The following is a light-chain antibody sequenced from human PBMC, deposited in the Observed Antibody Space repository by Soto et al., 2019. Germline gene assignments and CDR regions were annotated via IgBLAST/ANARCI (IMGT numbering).Light chain of an antibody. J-gene: IGKJ1*01. V-gene: IGKV3-11*01. CDR1: HSVSSY. CDR2: AES. CDR3: QQRRKWRT. Sequence: EIVLTQSPATLSLSPGERDPLPSRASHSVSSYLAWYQQKPGQAPRLLIYAESKRATGIPARFSGSGFGTDFTPSISSLEPEDFAVYYCQQRRKWRTVGQGNKV.